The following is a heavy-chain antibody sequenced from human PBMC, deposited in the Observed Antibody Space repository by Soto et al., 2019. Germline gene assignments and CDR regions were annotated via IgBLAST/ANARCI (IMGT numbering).Heavy chain of an antibody. V-gene: IGHV3-23*01. J-gene: IGHJ4*02. D-gene: IGHD3-10*01. CDR1: RITFGIRA. CDR2: ITDTGGDT. Sequence: GGSQILSTVASRITFGIRAMCLVRQSQGEGLEWVSTITDTGGDTKYADSVRGRFTMSRDNSKKTLYLQMNSLRVEDSALYYCARGSTDSYPGSRIFDFWGRGTLVTGSS. CDR3: ARGSTDSYPGSRIFDF.